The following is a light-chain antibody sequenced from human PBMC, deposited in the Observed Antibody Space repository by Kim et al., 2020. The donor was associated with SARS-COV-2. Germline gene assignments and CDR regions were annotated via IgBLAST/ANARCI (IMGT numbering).Light chain of an antibody. V-gene: IGLV2-11*03. CDR1: SRDVGGHNY. J-gene: IGLJ2*01. CDR2: DAS. Sequence: QSVTIPGTGTSRDVGGHNYVSRHQQHPGKAPNLMIYDASQRPSGVPDRFSGSKSGNTASLTISGLQADDEADYYCCSYAGSYTLVFGGGTQLTVL. CDR3: CSYAGSYTLV.